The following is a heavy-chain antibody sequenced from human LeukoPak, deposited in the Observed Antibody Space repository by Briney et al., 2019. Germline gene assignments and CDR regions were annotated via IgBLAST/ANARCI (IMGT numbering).Heavy chain of an antibody. CDR3: AALDTAMAPLPD. J-gene: IGHJ4*02. CDR2: IKKDGSER. V-gene: IGHV3-7*01. CDR1: GFTFGSQW. D-gene: IGHD5-18*01. Sequence: PGGSLRLSCAASGFTFGSQWMSWVRQAPGKGLEWVACIKKDGSERYYVDSVEGRFTISRDNAKNSLYLQMNSLRAEDTAVYYCAALDTAMAPLPDWGQGTRVTVSS.